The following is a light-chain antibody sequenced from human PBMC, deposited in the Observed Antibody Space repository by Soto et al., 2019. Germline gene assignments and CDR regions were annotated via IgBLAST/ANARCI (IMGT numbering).Light chain of an antibody. CDR1: TGAVTSGHY. J-gene: IGLJ2*01. CDR3: LLSYSGARRV. V-gene: IGLV7-46*01. Sequence: QAVVTQEPSLTVSPGGTVTLTCGSSTGAVTSGHYPYWFQQKPGQAPRTLIYDTSNKHSWTPARFSGSLLGGKAALTLSGAQPEDEAEYHCLLSYSGARRVFGGWTKVTVL. CDR2: DTS.